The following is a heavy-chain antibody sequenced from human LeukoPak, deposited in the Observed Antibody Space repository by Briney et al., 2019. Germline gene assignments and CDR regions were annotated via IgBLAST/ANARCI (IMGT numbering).Heavy chain of an antibody. CDR2: ISSSGSTI. CDR3: ARVQGLDILTGYYKSDAFDI. J-gene: IGHJ3*02. V-gene: IGHV3-48*03. Sequence: GGSLRLSCAASGFTFSSYEMNWVRQAPGKGLEWVSYISSSGSTIYYADSVKGRFTISRDNAKNSLYLQMNSLRADDTAVYYCARVQGLDILTGYYKSDAFDIWGQGTMVTVSS. CDR1: GFTFSSYE. D-gene: IGHD3-9*01.